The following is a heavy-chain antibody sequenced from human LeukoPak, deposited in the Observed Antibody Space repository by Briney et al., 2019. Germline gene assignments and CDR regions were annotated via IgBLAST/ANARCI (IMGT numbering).Heavy chain of an antibody. Sequence: SVKVSCKASGGTFSSYAISWVRQAPGQGLEWMGRIIPILGIANYAQKFQGRVTITADKSTSTAYMGLSSLRSEDTAVYYCARDEAGSYFDYWGQGTLVTVSS. CDR3: ARDEAGSYFDY. CDR2: IIPILGIA. V-gene: IGHV1-69*04. J-gene: IGHJ4*02. CDR1: GGTFSSYA.